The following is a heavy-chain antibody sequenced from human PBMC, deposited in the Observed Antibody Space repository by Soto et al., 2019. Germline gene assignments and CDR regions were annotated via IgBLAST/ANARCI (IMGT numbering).Heavy chain of an antibody. Sequence: QVQLVESGGGVVQPGRSLRLSCAASGFTFSSYAMHWVREAPGKGLEWVAVISYDGSNKYYADSVKGRFTMSRDNSKNPLYLEVNSLSAEDTAVYYCARGPKKGYYHGMDVWGQGTKVTVSS. CDR2: ISYDGSNK. CDR3: ARGPKKGYYHGMDV. J-gene: IGHJ6*02. D-gene: IGHD2-15*01. CDR1: GFTFSSYA. V-gene: IGHV3-30-3*01.